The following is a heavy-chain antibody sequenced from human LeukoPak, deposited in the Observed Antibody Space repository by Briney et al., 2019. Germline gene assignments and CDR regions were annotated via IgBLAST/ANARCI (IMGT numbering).Heavy chain of an antibody. CDR3: AGSIAVAGIYFVY. J-gene: IGHJ4*02. V-gene: IGHV1-46*01. CDR2: ITASGGST. Sequence: ASVKVSCKASGYTFTTYGISWVRQAPGQGLEWMGIITASGGSTSYAQTFQGRSTMTPDTSTSTVYMELSSLRSEDTAVYYCAGSIAVAGIYFVYCGQGTLVTVSS. D-gene: IGHD6-19*01. CDR1: GYTFTTYG.